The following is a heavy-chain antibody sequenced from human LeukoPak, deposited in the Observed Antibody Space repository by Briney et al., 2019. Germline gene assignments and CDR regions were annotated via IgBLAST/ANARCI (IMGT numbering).Heavy chain of an antibody. CDR3: ARGYSSSWPSRDYYYYYMDV. V-gene: IGHV4-4*07. CDR2: IYTSGST. CDR1: GGSISSYY. Sequence: SKTLSLTCTVSGGSISSYYWSWIRQPAGKGLEWIGRIYTSGSTNYNPSLKSRVTISVDKSKNQFSLKLSSVTAADTAVYYCARGYSSSWPSRDYYYYYMDVWGKGTTVTVSS. D-gene: IGHD6-13*01. J-gene: IGHJ6*03.